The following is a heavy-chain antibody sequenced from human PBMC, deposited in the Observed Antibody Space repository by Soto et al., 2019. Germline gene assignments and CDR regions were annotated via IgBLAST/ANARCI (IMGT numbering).Heavy chain of an antibody. J-gene: IGHJ6*02. CDR3: ARDLTLEDIVLMVYVSYGMDV. CDR1: GFTFSSYS. D-gene: IGHD2-8*01. Sequence: GGSLRLSCAASGFTFSSYSMNWVRQATGKGLEWVSYISSSSSTIYYAASVKGRFTISRDNAKNSLYLQMNSLRAEETAVYYCARDLTLEDIVLMVYVSYGMDVWGQGTTVTVSS. V-gene: IGHV3-48*04. CDR2: ISSSSSTI.